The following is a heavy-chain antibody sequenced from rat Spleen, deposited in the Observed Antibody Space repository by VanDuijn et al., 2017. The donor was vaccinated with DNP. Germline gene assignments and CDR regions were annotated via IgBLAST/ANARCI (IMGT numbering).Heavy chain of an antibody. CDR3: VRPDYYDGSYPHY. CDR1: GFTFSDYT. CDR2: IIYDGSST. Sequence: EVQLVESGGDLVQPGRSLKLSCAASGFTFSDYTMAWVRQAPKKGLEWVATIIYDGSSTYYGASVKGRFTISRDNAKNTLYLQMDSLRSEDTATYYCVRPDYYDGSYPHYWGQGVMVTVSS. J-gene: IGHJ2*01. V-gene: IGHV5-7*01. D-gene: IGHD1-12*02.